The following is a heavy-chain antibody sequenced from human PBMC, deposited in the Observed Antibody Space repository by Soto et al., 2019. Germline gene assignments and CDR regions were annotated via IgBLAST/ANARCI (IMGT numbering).Heavy chain of an antibody. CDR1: SDSISGLY. Sequence: SETLSLTCTVPSDSISGLYWAWVRQPAGKGLEWIGYIYYSGSTYYNPSLKSRVTISVDTSKNQFSLKLSSVTAADTAVYYCARLFHYDILTGYSEPYDAFDIWGQGTMVTVS. CDR2: IYYSGST. CDR3: ARLFHYDILTGYSEPYDAFDI. V-gene: IGHV4-59*06. J-gene: IGHJ3*02. D-gene: IGHD3-9*01.